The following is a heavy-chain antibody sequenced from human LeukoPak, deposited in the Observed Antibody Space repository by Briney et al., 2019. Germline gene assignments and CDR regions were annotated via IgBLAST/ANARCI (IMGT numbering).Heavy chain of an antibody. Sequence: GGSLRLSCAASGFTFDDYTMHWVRQAPGKGLEWVSLISWDGGSTYYADSVKGRFTISRDNSKNTLYLQMNSLRAEDTAVYYCARDEYQPYYFDYWGQGTLVTVSS. CDR1: GFTFDDYT. CDR2: ISWDGGST. J-gene: IGHJ4*02. V-gene: IGHV3-43*01. D-gene: IGHD2-2*01. CDR3: ARDEYQPYYFDY.